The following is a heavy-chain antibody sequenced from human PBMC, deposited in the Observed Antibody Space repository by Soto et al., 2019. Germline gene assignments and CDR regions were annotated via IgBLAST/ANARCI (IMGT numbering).Heavy chain of an antibody. D-gene: IGHD6-6*01. CDR3: ARDLEYSSSWYYYYGLDV. V-gene: IGHV3-48*02. CDR2: ISRSGSLN. Sequence: GGSLRLSCSASAFSCSDYSLNWVRQAPGKGLEWLSYISRSGSLNYYADSVKGRFTISRDNAKNSLYLEMNSVRDEDTAMYYCARDLEYSSSWYYYYGLDVWGHGTTVTVSS. CDR1: AFSCSDYS. J-gene: IGHJ6*02.